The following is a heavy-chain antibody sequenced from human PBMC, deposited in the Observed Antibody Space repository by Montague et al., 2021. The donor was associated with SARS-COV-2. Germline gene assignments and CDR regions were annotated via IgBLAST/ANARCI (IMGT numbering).Heavy chain of an antibody. CDR1: GGSFSDYY. Sequence: SETLSLTCAVYGGSFSDYYWTWVRQSPGKGLEWIAEINHSGITDYNFNPSLRSRVTISVDTSKSQFSLKLSSVTAADTGVYYCARGSLYCSGGSCYWDAFDIWGQGTMVTVSS. V-gene: IGHV4-34*01. D-gene: IGHD2-15*01. J-gene: IGHJ3*02. CDR3: ARGSLYCSGGSCYWDAFDI. CDR2: INHSGITDY.